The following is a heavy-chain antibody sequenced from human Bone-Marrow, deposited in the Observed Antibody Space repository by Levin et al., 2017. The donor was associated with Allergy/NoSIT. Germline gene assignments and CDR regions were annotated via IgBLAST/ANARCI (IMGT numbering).Heavy chain of an antibody. J-gene: IGHJ4*02. CDR1: XXXXXXEA. CDR3: AKGSYCSAGTCYARLGN. Sequence: GGSLRLSCAXXXXXXXXEAGRWGAHAQGKGLEWVSGISESGGTTYYADSVKGRFTISRDNSKNTLYLEMNSLRAEDTAVYYCAKGSYCSAGTCYARLGNWGQGTLVTVSS. V-gene: IGHV3-23*01. CDR2: ISESGGTT. D-gene: IGHD2-15*01.